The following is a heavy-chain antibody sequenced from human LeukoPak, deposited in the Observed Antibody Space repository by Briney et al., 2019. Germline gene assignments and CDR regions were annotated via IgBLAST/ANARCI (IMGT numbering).Heavy chain of an antibody. CDR2: IYHSGST. CDR3: ARGKLRWPGDAFDI. J-gene: IGHJ3*02. CDR1: GYSISSGYY. V-gene: IGHV4-38-2*02. D-gene: IGHD4-23*01. Sequence: SETLSLTCTVSGYSISSGYYWGWIRQPPGKGLEWIGSIYHSGSTNYNPSLKSRVTISVDTSKNQFSLKLSSVTAADTAVYYCARGKLRWPGDAFDIWGQGTMVTVSS.